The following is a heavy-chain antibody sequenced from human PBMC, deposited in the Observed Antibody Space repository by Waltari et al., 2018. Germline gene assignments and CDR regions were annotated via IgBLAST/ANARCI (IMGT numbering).Heavy chain of an antibody. CDR3: SGRIFDI. CDR2: IKEDGSEK. J-gene: IGHJ3*02. Sequence: QLVESGGGLVQPGGSLRLSCVGPGFSVSSYWISWVRQVPGKGLEWVANIKEDGSEKYYMDPVKGRFTISRDNAKNSVYLQMNSLRAEDTATYYCSGRIFDIWGQGTMVTVSS. CDR1: GFSVSSYW. V-gene: IGHV3-7*01.